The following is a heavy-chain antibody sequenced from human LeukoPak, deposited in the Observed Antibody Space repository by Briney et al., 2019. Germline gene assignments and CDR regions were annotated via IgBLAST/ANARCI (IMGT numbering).Heavy chain of an antibody. CDR2: IYYSGST. J-gene: IGHJ4*02. CDR1: GGSVSSNSYF. D-gene: IGHD1-26*01. V-gene: IGHV4-39*07. CDR3: ARVYSGNYCDY. Sequence: SETLSLTCTVSGGSVSSNSYFWGWIRQPPGKGLEWVGSIYYSGSTYYNPSLKSRVTISADTSKNQFSLKVSSVTAADTAVYYCARVYSGNYCDYWGQGTLVTVSS.